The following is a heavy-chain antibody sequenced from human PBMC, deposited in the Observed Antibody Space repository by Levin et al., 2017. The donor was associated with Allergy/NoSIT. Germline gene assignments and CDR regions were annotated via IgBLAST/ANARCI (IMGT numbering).Heavy chain of an antibody. J-gene: IGHJ4*02. V-gene: IGHV1-69*04. Sequence: SVKVSCKASGGTFSSYAISWVRQAPGQGLEWMGRIIPILGIANYAQKFQGRVTITADKSTSTAYMELSSLRSEDTAVYYCARGGGRMVATPDYWGQGTLVTVSS. CDR1: GGTFSSYA. CDR3: ARGGGRMVATPDY. CDR2: IIPILGIA. D-gene: IGHD5-12*01.